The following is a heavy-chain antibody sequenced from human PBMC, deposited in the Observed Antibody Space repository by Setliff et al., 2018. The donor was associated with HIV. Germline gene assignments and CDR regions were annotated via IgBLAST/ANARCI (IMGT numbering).Heavy chain of an antibody. CDR2: INPYSGKT. D-gene: IGHD3-10*01. CDR3: ARVVSQSNPHWYFDL. J-gene: IGHJ2*01. V-gene: IGHV1-18*04. CDR1: GYTFSSYG. Sequence: ASVKVSCKASGYTFSSYGISWVRQAPGQGLEWMGWINPYSGKTKYAQNLQGRVTMTTDTSTSTADMELRSLRSDDTAMYYCARVVSQSNPHWYFDLWGRGTLVTVSS.